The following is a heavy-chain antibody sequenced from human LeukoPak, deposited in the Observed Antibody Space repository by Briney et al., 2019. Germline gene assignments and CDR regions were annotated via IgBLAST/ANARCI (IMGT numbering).Heavy chain of an antibody. V-gene: IGHV3-33*06. CDR2: IWYDGSNK. CDR1: GFTFSSYG. Sequence: PGRSLRLSCAASGFTFSSYGMHWVRQAPGKGLEWVAVIWYDGSNKYYADSVKGRFTISRDNSKNTLYLQMNSLRAEDTAVYYCAKDRVAYYDSSGSSLLDHWRQATLVTVSS. J-gene: IGHJ4*02. CDR3: AKDRVAYYDSSGSSLLDH. D-gene: IGHD3-22*01.